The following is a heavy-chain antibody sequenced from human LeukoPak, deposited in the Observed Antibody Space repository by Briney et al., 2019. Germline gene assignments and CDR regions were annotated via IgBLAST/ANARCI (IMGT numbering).Heavy chain of an antibody. CDR2: IYDIGST. CDR1: GGSISSYY. CDR3: ARLGYYYDSSGPQGTWFDP. Sequence: SETLSLTCTVSGGSISSYYWSWIRQPPGKGLEWIGYIYDIGSTSYNPSLKSRVTISVDTSSNQFSLMLTSVTAADTAVYYCARLGYYYDSSGPQGTWFDPWGQGTLVTVSS. D-gene: IGHD3-22*01. J-gene: IGHJ5*02. V-gene: IGHV4-59*08.